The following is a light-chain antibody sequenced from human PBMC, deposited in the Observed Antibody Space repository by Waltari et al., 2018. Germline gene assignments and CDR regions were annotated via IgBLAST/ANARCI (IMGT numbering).Light chain of an antibody. V-gene: IGKV4-1*01. CDR3: QQYYTTPWT. CDR2: WAS. J-gene: IGKJ1*01. CDR1: QSVLYSSNNKNY. Sequence: DIVMTQSPDSLAVSPGERAPLNCESRQSVLYSSNNKNYLAWYQQKPGQPPKPLIYWASTRDSGVPDRFSGSGSGTDFTLSISSLQAEDVAFYYCQQYYTTPWTFGQGTKVEIK.